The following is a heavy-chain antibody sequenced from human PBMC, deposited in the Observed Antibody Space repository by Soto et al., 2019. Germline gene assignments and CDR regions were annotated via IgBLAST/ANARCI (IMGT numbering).Heavy chain of an antibody. CDR3: ARDLPGGYTDS. Sequence: QVHLVESGGGVVQPGGSLRLSCVASGFSYGGYGMHWVRQAPGKGLEWVAVIWHDGGRQYYADSVKGRFTVSRDNAKNALYLQMNRLRAEDTGGYYWARDLPGGYTDSWGQGTLVIVSS. CDR1: GFSYGGYG. D-gene: IGHD3-22*01. V-gene: IGHV3-33*01. J-gene: IGHJ5*01. CDR2: IWHDGGRQ.